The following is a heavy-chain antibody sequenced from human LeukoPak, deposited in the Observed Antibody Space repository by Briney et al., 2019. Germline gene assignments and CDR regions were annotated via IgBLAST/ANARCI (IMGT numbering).Heavy chain of an antibody. V-gene: IGHV4-59*01. CDR2: IYYSGST. D-gene: IGHD3-3*01. J-gene: IGHJ6*02. CDR1: GGSISSYY. Sequence: SETLSLTCTVSGGSISSYYWSWIRQPPGKGLEWIGYIYYSGSTNYNPSLKSRVTISVDTSKNQSSLKLSSVTAADTAVYYCARGIGGCDFWSGYYGSGYYYYGMDVWGQGTTVTVSS. CDR3: ARGIGGCDFWSGYYGSGYYYYGMDV.